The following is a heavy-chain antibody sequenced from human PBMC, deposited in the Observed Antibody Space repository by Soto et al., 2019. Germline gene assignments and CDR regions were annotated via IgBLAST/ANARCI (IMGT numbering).Heavy chain of an antibody. D-gene: IGHD2-21*02. CDR2: IYYTGST. V-gene: IGHV4-59*01. CDR1: GGPLSSFY. CDR3: AVTRGGAHPHDF. J-gene: IGHJ3*01. Sequence: SETLSLTCNSSGGPLSSFYYSWIRQAPGKGLEWIGYIYYTGSTNYNPSLKSRVTMSVDTSKNQFSLKLTSVTAADTAVYFCAVTRGGAHPHDFCGQGTMVTVSS.